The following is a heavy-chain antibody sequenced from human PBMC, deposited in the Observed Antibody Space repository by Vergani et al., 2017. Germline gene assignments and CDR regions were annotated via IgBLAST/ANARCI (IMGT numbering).Heavy chain of an antibody. CDR3: ARVVAAGNFNFDY. CDR1: GGSISSSSYY. J-gene: IGHJ4*02. V-gene: IGHV4-39*01. Sequence: QLQLQESGPGLVKPSETLSLTCTVSGGSISSSSYYWGWIRQPPGKGLEWIGSIYYSGSTYYNPSLKSRVTISVDTSKNQFSLKLRAVTAADTAVYYCARVVAAGNFNFDYWGQGTLVTVSS. D-gene: IGHD6-13*01. CDR2: IYYSGST.